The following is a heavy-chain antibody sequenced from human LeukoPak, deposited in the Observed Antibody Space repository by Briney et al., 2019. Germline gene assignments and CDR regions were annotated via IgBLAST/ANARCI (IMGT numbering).Heavy chain of an antibody. V-gene: IGHV3-23*01. CDR3: AKDGCSSTSCYVDY. CDR1: GFTFSTYA. D-gene: IGHD2-2*01. Sequence: GGSLRLSCAASGFTFSTYAMSWARQAPGKGLEWVSTISGSGGSTYYGDSVKGRFTISRDNSKNTLYLQMNSLRAEDTAVYYCAKDGCSSTSCYVDYWGQGTLVTVSS. CDR2: ISGSGGST. J-gene: IGHJ4*02.